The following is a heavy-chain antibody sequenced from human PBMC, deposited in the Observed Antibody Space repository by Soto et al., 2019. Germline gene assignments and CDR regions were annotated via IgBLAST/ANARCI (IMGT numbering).Heavy chain of an antibody. CDR1: GFTFSSYG. CDR3: ARLVGQQLVQVWFDP. CDR2: ISYDGSNK. Sequence: GGSLRLSCAASGFTFSSYGMHWVRQAPGKGLEWVAVISYDGSNKYYADSVKGRFTISRDNSKNTLYLQMNSLRAEDTAVYYCARLVGQQLVQVWFDPWGQGTLVTVSS. D-gene: IGHD6-13*01. V-gene: IGHV3-30*03. J-gene: IGHJ5*01.